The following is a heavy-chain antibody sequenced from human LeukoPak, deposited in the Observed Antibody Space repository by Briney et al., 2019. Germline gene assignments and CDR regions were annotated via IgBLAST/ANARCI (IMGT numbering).Heavy chain of an antibody. CDR1: GYTFTSYG. CDR3: ASGSSDDSSGYYSGYYYYMDV. V-gene: IGHV1-18*01. D-gene: IGHD3-22*01. CDR2: ISAYNGNT. Sequence: GASLKVSCKASGYTFTSYGINWVRQAPGQGLEWMGWISAYNGNTIYAQKLQGRVAMTTDTSTRTVYMELRSLRSDDTAVYYCASGSSDDSSGYYSGYYYYMDVWGKGTTVTVSS. J-gene: IGHJ6*03.